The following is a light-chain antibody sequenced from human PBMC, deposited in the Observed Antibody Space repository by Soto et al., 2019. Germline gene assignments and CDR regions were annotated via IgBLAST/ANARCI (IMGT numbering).Light chain of an antibody. CDR3: LQDYNSPPT. J-gene: IGKJ1*01. CDR2: ATS. CDR1: QDIRND. V-gene: IGKV1-6*02. Sequence: AIQMTQSPSSLSASVGDTVTITCRASQDIRNDLDWYQQKPSKAPILLIYATSNLQTGVPSRFSGGGSGTEFTLTISSMQPEDVATYCCLQDYNSPPTFGQGTTVEVK.